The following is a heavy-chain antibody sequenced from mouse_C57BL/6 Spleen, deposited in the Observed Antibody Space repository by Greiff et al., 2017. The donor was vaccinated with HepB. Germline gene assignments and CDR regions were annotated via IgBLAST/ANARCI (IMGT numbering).Heavy chain of an antibody. CDR2: IWGVGST. CDR3: ARTGGYYDYFYAMDY. V-gene: IGHV2-6*01. D-gene: IGHD2-4*01. CDR1: GFSLTSYG. J-gene: IGHJ4*01. Sequence: VKLQESGPGLVAPSQSLSITCTVSGFSLTSYGVDWVRQSPGKGLEWLGVIWGVGSTNYNSALKSRLSISKDNSKSQVFLKMNSLQTDDTAMYYCARTGGYYDYFYAMDYWGQGTSVTVSS.